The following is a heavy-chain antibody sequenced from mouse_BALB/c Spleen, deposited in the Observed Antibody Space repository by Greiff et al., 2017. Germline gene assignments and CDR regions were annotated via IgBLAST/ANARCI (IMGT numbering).Heavy chain of an antibody. J-gene: IGHJ4*01. Sequence: VQGVESGPGLVAPSQSLSITCTVSGFSLTSYGVHWVRQPPGKGLEWLGVIWAGGSTNYNSALMSRLSISKDNSKSQVFLKMNSLQTDDTAMYYCARITTVVVKGRDYWGQGTSVTFSS. D-gene: IGHD1-1*01. CDR1: GFSLTSYG. CDR2: IWAGGST. V-gene: IGHV2-9*02. CDR3: ARITTVVVKGRDY.